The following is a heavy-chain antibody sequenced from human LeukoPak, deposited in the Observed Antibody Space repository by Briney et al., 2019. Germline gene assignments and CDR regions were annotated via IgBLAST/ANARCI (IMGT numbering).Heavy chain of an antibody. CDR2: IYYSGST. Sequence: SETLSLTCTVSGGSISNSNWWSWVRQPPGKGLEWIGEIYYSGSTNYNPSLKSRVTLSLDKSKNQFSLQLSSVTAAHTAVYYCAKSYSNYPPYCDYWGQGTLVTVYS. V-gene: IGHV4-4*02. D-gene: IGHD4-11*01. CDR1: GGSISNSNW. J-gene: IGHJ4*02. CDR3: AKSYSNYPPYCDY.